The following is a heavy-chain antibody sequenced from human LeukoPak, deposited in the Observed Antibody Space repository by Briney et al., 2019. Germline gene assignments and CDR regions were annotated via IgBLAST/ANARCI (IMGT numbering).Heavy chain of an antibody. J-gene: IGHJ5*02. CDR2: IWRGGNFK. CDR1: GFNFRTHA. D-gene: IGHD6-19*01. CDR3: TIDPPDSGWAFWS. Sequence: QAGGSLRLSCSASGFNFRTHAMHGVRQAPGKGWEWGAMIWRGGNFKYYADSVKGRFTISRDDSRDRLYLQIDSLRAEDAAVYYCTIDPPDSGWAFWSWGRGALLTVSS. V-gene: IGHV3-33*01.